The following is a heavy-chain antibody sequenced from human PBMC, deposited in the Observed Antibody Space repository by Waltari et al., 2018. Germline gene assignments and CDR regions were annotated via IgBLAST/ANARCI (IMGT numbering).Heavy chain of an antibody. CDR3: ARDQGYYGSGSYYPDAFDI. V-gene: IGHV1-69*05. CDR2: SIPIFGTA. J-gene: IGHJ3*02. D-gene: IGHD3-10*01. Sequence: QVQLVQSGAEVKKPGSSVKVSCKASGGTFSSYAISWVRQAPGQGLEWMGGSIPIFGTANYAQKFQGRVTITTDESTSTAYMELSSLRSEDTAVYYCARDQGYYGSGSYYPDAFDIWGQGTMVTVSS. CDR1: GGTFSSYA.